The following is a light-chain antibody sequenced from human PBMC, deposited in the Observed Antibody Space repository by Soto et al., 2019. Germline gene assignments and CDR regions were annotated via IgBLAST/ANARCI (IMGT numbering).Light chain of an antibody. CDR1: QIIDSRY. J-gene: IGKJ1*01. CDR2: GAS. CDR3: RQYGSSSPWT. V-gene: IGKV3-20*01. Sequence: EIVLTQSPATLSLSPGERGTLSCRASQIIDSRYVGWYHQKPRQAPRLIINGASSMATGIPGRVSGSGSWRDFTLIISSMEPEDFVVYYCRQYGSSSPWTFGQGTSVDVK.